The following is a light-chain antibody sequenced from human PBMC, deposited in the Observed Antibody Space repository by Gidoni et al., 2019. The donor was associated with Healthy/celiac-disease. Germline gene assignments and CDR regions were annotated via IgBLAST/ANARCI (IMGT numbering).Light chain of an antibody. V-gene: IGLV2-23*02. Sequence: QSALTQPASVSGYPGPSITISCTGTSSDVGSYNLVSWYQQHPGKAPKLMIYEVSKRPSGVSNRFSGSKSGNTASLTISGLQAEDEADYYCCSYAGSSTFVFGTGTKVTVL. J-gene: IGLJ1*01. CDR1: SSDVGSYNL. CDR3: CSYAGSSTFV. CDR2: EVS.